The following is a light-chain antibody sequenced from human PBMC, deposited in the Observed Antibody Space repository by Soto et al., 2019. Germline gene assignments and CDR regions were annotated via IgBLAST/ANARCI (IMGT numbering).Light chain of an antibody. J-gene: IGKJ4*01. Sequence: DVQMTQSPSSLSAFVGDRVTITCRASQGIAPYLAWFQQKPGKVPKLLIYATSTLQSGVPSRFSASGSGTDFTLTINSLQPEDVGTYYCHKYNSAPLTFGGGTKVELK. CDR3: HKYNSAPLT. V-gene: IGKV1-27*01. CDR2: ATS. CDR1: QGIAPY.